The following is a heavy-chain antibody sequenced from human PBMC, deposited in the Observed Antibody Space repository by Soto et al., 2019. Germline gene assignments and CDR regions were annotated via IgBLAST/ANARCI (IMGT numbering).Heavy chain of an antibody. J-gene: IGHJ4*02. V-gene: IGHV1-18*01. Sequence: ASVKVSCKASGYTFASYAISWMRQAPGQGLEWMGWISAYNGNTNYAQKLQGRVTMTTDTSTSTAYMELRSLRSDDTAVYYCAREETGTMDYWGQGTLVTVSS. CDR1: GYTFASYA. CDR2: ISAYNGNT. CDR3: AREETGTMDY. D-gene: IGHD1-7*01.